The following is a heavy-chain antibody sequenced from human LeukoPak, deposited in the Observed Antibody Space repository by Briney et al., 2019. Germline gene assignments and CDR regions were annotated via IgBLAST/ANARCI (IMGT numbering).Heavy chain of an antibody. CDR3: ARGEFGYSSDY. Sequence: RGESPKISCKGSGYSFTSYWIAWVRQMPGKGLQWMGIIYPGDSDSRYSPSFQGQVTISADKSVNTAYLQWSSLKASDTAVYFCARGEFGYSSDYWGQGTLVTVSS. CDR2: IYPGDSDS. D-gene: IGHD2-21*01. CDR1: GYSFTSYW. V-gene: IGHV5-51*01. J-gene: IGHJ4*02.